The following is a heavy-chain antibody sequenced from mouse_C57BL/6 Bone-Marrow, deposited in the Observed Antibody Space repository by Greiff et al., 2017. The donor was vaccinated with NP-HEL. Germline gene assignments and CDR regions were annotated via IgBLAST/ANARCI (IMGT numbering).Heavy chain of an antibody. D-gene: IGHD2-3*01. V-gene: IGHV1-75*01. J-gene: IGHJ4*01. CDR3: ATDGYYPSMDY. CDR1: GYTFTDYY. CDR2: IFPGSGST. Sequence: QVQLQQSGPELVKPGASVKISCKASGYTFTDYYINWVKQRPGQGLEWIGWIFPGSGSTYYNEKFKGKDTLTVDKSSSKAYMLLSSLTSEDSAVYFCATDGYYPSMDYWGQGTSVTVSS.